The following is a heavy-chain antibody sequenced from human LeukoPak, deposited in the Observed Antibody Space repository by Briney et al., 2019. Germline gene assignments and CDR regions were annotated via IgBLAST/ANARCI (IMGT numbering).Heavy chain of an antibody. Sequence: SETLSLTCAVSGGSISSSNWWSWVRQPPGKGLEWIGYIYYSGSTNYNPSLKSRVTISVDTSKNQFSLKLSSVTAADTAVYYCARDTRYSGSYGAFDIWGQGTMVTVSS. D-gene: IGHD1-26*01. J-gene: IGHJ3*02. CDR3: ARDTRYSGSYGAFDI. CDR1: GGSISSSNW. V-gene: IGHV4-4*02. CDR2: IYYSGST.